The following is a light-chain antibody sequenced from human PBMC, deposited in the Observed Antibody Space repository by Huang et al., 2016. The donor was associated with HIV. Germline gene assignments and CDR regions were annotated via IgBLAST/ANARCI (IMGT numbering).Light chain of an antibody. CDR3: QQANSFPSLS. J-gene: IGKJ4*01. CDR2: AES. V-gene: IGKV1-12*02. CDR1: QAIRSW. Sequence: DIQMTQSPSSVAASVGDRVTIPCRASQAIRSWLAWYQQKPGKAPKLLIYAESTLQSGVPSRFSGSGSGTDFTSTISSLQPEDFATYYCQQANSFPSLSFGGGTKVEIK.